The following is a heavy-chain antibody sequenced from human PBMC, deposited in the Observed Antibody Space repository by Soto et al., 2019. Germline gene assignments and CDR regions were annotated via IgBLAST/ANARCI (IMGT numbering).Heavy chain of an antibody. D-gene: IGHD1-20*01. CDR2: IWYDGSNK. Sequence: HWGVLRLSCAASGFTFSSYGMHWVRQAPGKGLEWVAVIWYDGSNKYYADSVKGRFTISRDNSKNTLYLQMNSLRAEDTAVYYCAIIPDVSNYYYYYMDVWGKGTTVTVSS. CDR1: GFTFSSYG. J-gene: IGHJ6*03. V-gene: IGHV3-33*01. CDR3: AIIPDVSNYYYYYMDV.